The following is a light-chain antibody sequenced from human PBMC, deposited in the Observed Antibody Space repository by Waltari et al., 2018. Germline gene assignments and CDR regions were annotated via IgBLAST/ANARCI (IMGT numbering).Light chain of an antibody. CDR3: SSYAGSNNIYV. V-gene: IGLV2-8*01. Sequence: QSALTQPPSVSGSPGQSVTISCTGTSRDVGGYDYVAWYQPHPGNAPKLIIFEVSERPSGVPSRFSGSKSANPASLTVSGLQTDDEADYFCSSYAGSNNIYVFGTGTKVTV. J-gene: IGLJ1*01. CDR1: SRDVGGYDY. CDR2: EVS.